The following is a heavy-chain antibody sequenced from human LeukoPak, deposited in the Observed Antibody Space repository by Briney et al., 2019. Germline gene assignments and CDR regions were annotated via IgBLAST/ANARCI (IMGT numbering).Heavy chain of an antibody. V-gene: IGHV3-23*01. Sequence: PGGSLTLSCAASGFTFSSYAMSWLRQAPGKGLDWVSAISGSGGRTDYADSVKGGLTICRDNPKNTLHLQMNSLRAEDSAVHYCAKTPYRGGWYAFDIWGRGTMVTVSS. CDR2: ISGSGGRT. CDR1: GFTFSSYA. J-gene: IGHJ3*02. CDR3: AKTPYRGGWYAFDI. D-gene: IGHD6-19*01.